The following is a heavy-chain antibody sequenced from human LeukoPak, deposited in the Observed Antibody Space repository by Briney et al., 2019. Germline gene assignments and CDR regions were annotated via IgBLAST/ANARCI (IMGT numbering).Heavy chain of an antibody. V-gene: IGHV4-59*01. CDR2: IYYSGST. Sequence: PSETLSLTCTVSGGSISSYYWSWIRQPPGKGLEWIGYIYYSGSTNYNPSLKSRVTISVDTSKNQFSPKLSSVTAADTAVYYCARRANSGFDAFDIWGQGTMVTVSS. D-gene: IGHD3-22*01. CDR1: GGSISSYY. CDR3: ARRANSGFDAFDI. J-gene: IGHJ3*02.